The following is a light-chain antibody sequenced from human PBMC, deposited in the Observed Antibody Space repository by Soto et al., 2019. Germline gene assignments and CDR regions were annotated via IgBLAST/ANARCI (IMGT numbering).Light chain of an antibody. V-gene: IGKV3-20*01. Sequence: EVVLTHSPDTLSLFPGERATLSCRASQRVSSTYFAWYRQKPGQPPSLLIYGASNRATGVPDRFSGSGSGTDFTLTISRLEPEDFAVYYYQQYGSSPPGFTFGPGTTVEIK. J-gene: IGKJ3*01. CDR1: QRVSSTY. CDR2: GAS. CDR3: QQYGSSPPGFT.